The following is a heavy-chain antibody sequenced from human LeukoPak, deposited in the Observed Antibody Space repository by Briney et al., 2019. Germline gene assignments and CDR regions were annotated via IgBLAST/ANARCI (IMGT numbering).Heavy chain of an antibody. J-gene: IGHJ6*02. CDR2: ISAYNGNT. CDR1: GYTFTSYS. CDR3: ARDRNLYCSGGSCYSGTAAGGMDV. D-gene: IGHD2-15*01. Sequence: GASVKVSCKASGYTFTSYSISWVRQAPGQGLEWMGWISAYNGNTSYAQKLQGRVTMTTDTSTSTAYMELRSLRSDDTAVYYCARDRNLYCSGGSCYSGTAAGGMDVWGQGTTVTVSS. V-gene: IGHV1-18*01.